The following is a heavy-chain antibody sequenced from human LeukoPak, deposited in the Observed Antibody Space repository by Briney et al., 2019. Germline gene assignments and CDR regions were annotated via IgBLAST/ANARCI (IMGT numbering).Heavy chain of an antibody. V-gene: IGHV3-66*02. J-gene: IGHJ4*02. Sequence: GGSLRPSCAASGFTVSSNYMSWVRQAPGKGLEWVSVIYSGGSTYYADSVKGRFTISRDNSKNTLYLQMNSLRAEDTAVYYCARECSTCSYYFDYWGQGTLVTVSS. D-gene: IGHD2-2*01. CDR2: IYSGGST. CDR1: GFTVSSNY. CDR3: ARECSTCSYYFDY.